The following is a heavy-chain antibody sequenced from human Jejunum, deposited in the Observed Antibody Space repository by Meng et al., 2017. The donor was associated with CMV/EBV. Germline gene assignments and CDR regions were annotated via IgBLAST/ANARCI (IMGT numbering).Heavy chain of an antibody. Sequence: SGFSLSTREVGVGWIRQPPGKALEWLALIYWDDDKRYSPSLKSRLTITKDTSKNQVVLTLTNVDPVDTATYYCAHRGYYYGSGSYYTTWGQGTLVTVSS. CDR3: AHRGYYYGSGSYYTT. V-gene: IGHV2-5*02. D-gene: IGHD3-10*01. CDR1: GFSLSTREVG. J-gene: IGHJ5*02. CDR2: IYWDDDK.